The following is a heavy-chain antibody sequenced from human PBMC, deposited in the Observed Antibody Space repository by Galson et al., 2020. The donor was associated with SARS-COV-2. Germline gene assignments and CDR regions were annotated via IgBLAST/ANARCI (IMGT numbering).Heavy chain of an antibody. J-gene: IGHJ4*02. CDR3: AREKGKQLGLFFGNAVDY. CDR1: GFTFSSYS. Sequence: NSGGSLRLSCAASGFTFSSYSMNWVRQAPGKGLEWVSSISSSSSYIYYADSVKGRFTISRDNAKNSLYLQMNSLRAEDTAVYYCAREKGKQLGLFFGNAVDYWGQGTLVTVS. D-gene: IGHD6-13*01. V-gene: IGHV3-21*01. CDR2: ISSSSSYI.